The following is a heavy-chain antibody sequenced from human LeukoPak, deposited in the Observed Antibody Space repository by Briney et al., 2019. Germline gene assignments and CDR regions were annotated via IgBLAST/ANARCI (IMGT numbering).Heavy chain of an antibody. CDR1: GFTFSSYG. J-gene: IGHJ3*02. CDR3: ARFGSDIAAAGTDDAFDI. CDR2: IWYDGSNK. V-gene: IGHV3-33*08. Sequence: GGSLRLSCAASGFTFSSYGMHWVRQAPGKGLEWVAVIWYDGSNKYYADSVKGRFTISRDSSKNTLYLQMNSLRAEDTAVYYCARFGSDIAAAGTDDAFDIWGQGTMVTVSS. D-gene: IGHD6-13*01.